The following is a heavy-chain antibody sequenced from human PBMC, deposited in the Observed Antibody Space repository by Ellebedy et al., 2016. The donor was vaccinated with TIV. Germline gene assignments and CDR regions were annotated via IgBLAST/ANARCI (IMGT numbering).Heavy chain of an antibody. CDR2: ISAYNGNT. CDR3: ASNYCSSTSCYGYYFDY. Sequence: ASVKVSXKASSYTFTSYGISWVRQAPGQGLEWMGWISAYNGNTNYAQKLQGRVTMTTDTSTSTAYMELRSLRSDDTAVYYCASNYCSSTSCYGYYFDYWGQGTLVTVSS. D-gene: IGHD2-2*01. V-gene: IGHV1-18*01. CDR1: SYTFTSYG. J-gene: IGHJ4*02.